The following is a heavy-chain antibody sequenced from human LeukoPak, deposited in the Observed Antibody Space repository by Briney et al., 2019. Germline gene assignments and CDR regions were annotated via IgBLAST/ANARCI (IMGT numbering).Heavy chain of an antibody. Sequence: GESLKISCKGSGYNFNTYWVAWVRQLPGKGLEWMGIIRPMNSDVRYSPSFQGQVAISADKSISTAYLQWSSLKASDTAMYYCARLQYYYGMDVWGQGTTVTVSS. CDR2: IRPMNSDV. J-gene: IGHJ6*02. CDR1: GYNFNTYW. V-gene: IGHV5-51*01. CDR3: ARLQYYYGMDV.